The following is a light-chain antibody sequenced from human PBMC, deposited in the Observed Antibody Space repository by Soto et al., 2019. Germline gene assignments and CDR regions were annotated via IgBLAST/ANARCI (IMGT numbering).Light chain of an antibody. CDR1: SNDIGGYNY. Sequence: QSALTQPASVSGSPGQSITFSCTGTSNDIGGYNYVSWFQHHPDKAPKLIIYEVYDRPSGVSNRFSGSKSGNTASLTISGQQPEDAADYYCSSYTTNHTRVFGGGTKLTVL. V-gene: IGLV2-14*01. CDR2: EVY. J-gene: IGLJ3*02. CDR3: SSYTTNHTRV.